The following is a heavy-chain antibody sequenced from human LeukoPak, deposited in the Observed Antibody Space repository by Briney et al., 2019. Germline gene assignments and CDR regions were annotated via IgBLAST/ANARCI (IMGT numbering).Heavy chain of an antibody. Sequence: SQTLSLTCAASGGSISSGGYSWSWIRQPPGKGLEWIGYIYHSGSTYYNPSLKSRVTISVDRSKNQFSLKLSSVTAADTAVYYCARGVVGANFDYWGQGTLVTVSS. V-gene: IGHV4-30-2*01. CDR3: ARGVVGANFDY. D-gene: IGHD1-26*01. CDR2: IYHSGST. CDR1: GGSISSGGYS. J-gene: IGHJ4*02.